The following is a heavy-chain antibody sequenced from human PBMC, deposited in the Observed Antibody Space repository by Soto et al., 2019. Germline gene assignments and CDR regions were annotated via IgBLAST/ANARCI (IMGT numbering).Heavy chain of an antibody. CDR1: GYTFTDYA. CDR2: MNAGVGNT. CDR3: SRDTGYTFGSLKY. D-gene: IGHD5-18*01. Sequence: HVELVQSGADVKKPGASVTISCKASGYTFTDYALHWVRQAPGQRLEWMGWMNAGVGNTLYSQKFQGRITITRDTSASTAYMELISLKSEDTAIYYCSRDTGYTFGSLKYWGPGTLVTVSS. V-gene: IGHV1-3*01. J-gene: IGHJ4*02.